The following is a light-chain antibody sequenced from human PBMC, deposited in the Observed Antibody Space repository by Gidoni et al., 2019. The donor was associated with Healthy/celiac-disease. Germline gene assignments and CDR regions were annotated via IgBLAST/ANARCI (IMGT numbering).Light chain of an antibody. CDR1: SSDVGGYNY. CDR3: SSYTSSSTLTVV. CDR2: EVS. Sequence: QSALTQHASVSGSPGQSITISCTGTSSDVGGYNYVSWYQQHPGKAPKLMIYEVSNRPSGVSNRFSGSTSGNTASLTISGLQAEDEADYYCSSYTSSSTLTVVFGGGTKLTV. V-gene: IGLV2-14*01. J-gene: IGLJ2*01.